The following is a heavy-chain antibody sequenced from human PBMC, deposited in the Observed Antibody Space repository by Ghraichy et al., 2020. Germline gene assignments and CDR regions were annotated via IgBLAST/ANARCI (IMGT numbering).Heavy chain of an antibody. CDR3: ARAHVTPSDSSSFDFDY. J-gene: IGHJ4*02. CDR1: GYTFTSYY. CDR2: INPSGGTT. D-gene: IGHD6-6*01. V-gene: IGHV1-46*01. Sequence: ASVKVSCKASGYTFTSYYIHWVRQAPGQGLEWMGIINPSGGTTSYAQKFQGRVTMTRDTSTSTVYMELSSLRSEDTAVYYCARAHVTPSDSSSFDFDYWGQGTLVTVSS.